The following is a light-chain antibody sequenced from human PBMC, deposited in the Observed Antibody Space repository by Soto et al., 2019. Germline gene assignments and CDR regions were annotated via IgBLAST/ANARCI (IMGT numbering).Light chain of an antibody. CDR1: SSDVGGFTY. Sequence: QSVLTQPASVSGSPGQSITISCTGTSSDVGGFTYVSWYQQYPGKAPKLMIYEVSNRPSGVSNRFSGSKSGNTASLNISGLQAEDEADYYCSSYTSRSTRVFGTGTKLTVL. J-gene: IGLJ1*01. CDR3: SSYTSRSTRV. V-gene: IGLV2-14*01. CDR2: EVS.